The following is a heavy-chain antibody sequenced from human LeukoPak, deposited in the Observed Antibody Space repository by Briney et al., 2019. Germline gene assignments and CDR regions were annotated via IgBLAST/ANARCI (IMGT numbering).Heavy chain of an antibody. Sequence: GGSLRLSCAASGFTFSSYAMSWVRQAPGKGLEWVSAISGSGGSTYYADSVKGRFTISRDNSKNTLYLQMNSLKADETAVYFCARVLLGNAHDTMDVWGQGTTITVSS. J-gene: IGHJ6*02. CDR3: ARVLLGNAHDTMDV. V-gene: IGHV3-23*01. D-gene: IGHD3-16*01. CDR1: GFTFSSYA. CDR2: ISGSGGST.